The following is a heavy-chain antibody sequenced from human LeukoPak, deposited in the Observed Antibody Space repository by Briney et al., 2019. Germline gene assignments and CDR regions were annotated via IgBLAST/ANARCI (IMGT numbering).Heavy chain of an antibody. CDR2: INHSGST. Sequence: SETLSLTCAVYGGSFSGYYWSWIRQPPGKGLEWIGEINHSGSTNYNPSLKSRVTISVDTSKNQFSLKLSSVTAADTAVYHCARERGGYDQFDYWGQGTLVTVSS. CDR3: ARERGGYDQFDY. J-gene: IGHJ4*02. D-gene: IGHD5-12*01. V-gene: IGHV4-34*01. CDR1: GGSFSGYY.